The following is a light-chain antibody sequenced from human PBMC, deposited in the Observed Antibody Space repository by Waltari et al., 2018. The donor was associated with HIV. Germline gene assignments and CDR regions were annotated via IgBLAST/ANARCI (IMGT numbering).Light chain of an antibody. CDR3: ATWDGSLGGAYV. J-gene: IGLJ1*01. Sequence: QSVLTQPPSASGTPGQRVTISCSGTTSNVGSNFVSWYQQPPGTAPKLLIYRDNRRPSGVPDRFSGSKSGASASLAISGLRSEDEGDYYCATWDGSLGGAYVFGTGTKVTVL. CDR2: RDN. CDR1: TSNVGSNF. V-gene: IGLV1-47*01.